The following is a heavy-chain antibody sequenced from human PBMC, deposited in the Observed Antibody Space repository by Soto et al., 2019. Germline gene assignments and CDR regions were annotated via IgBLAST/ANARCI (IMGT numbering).Heavy chain of an antibody. V-gene: IGHV4-34*01. Sequence: SETLSLTCAVYGGSFSGYYWSWIRQPPGKGLEWIGEINHSGSTNYNPSLKSRVTISVDTSKNQFSLKLSSVTAADTAVYYCARHGGVVPAAPVDYWGQGTLVTVSS. D-gene: IGHD2-2*01. CDR2: INHSGST. CDR1: GGSFSGYY. J-gene: IGHJ4*02. CDR3: ARHGGVVPAAPVDY.